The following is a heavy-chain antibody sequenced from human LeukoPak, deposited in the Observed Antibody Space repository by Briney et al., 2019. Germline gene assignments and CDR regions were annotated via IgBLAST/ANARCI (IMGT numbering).Heavy chain of an antibody. D-gene: IGHD1-20*01. CDR3: ARDPPFIIGTTFFDY. CDR1: GFTVSSNY. V-gene: IGHV3-21*01. CDR2: ISTSSTYI. J-gene: IGHJ4*02. Sequence: GGSLRLSCAASGFTVSSNYMTWVRQAPGKGLEWVSSISTSSTYIYYADSVKGRFTISRDNAKNSLYLQMNSLRAEDTAVYYCARDPPFIIGTTFFDYWGQGTLVTVSS.